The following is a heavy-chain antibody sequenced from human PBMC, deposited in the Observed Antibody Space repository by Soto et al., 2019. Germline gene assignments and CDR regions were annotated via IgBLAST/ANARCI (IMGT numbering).Heavy chain of an antibody. CDR3: VQSRCGGDCLQSYSSHSYYGLDV. CDR2: IYWDDDK. V-gene: IGHV2-5*02. CDR1: GFSLSTTGVG. Sequence: KESGPTLVKPTQTLTLTCTFAGFSLSTTGVGVGWIRQPPGKALEWLALIYWDDDKRYNPSLKSRLTITKDTSKNQVVLTMTNMEPVDTATYYCVQSRCGGDCLQSYSSHSYYGLDVWRQGTTVTVSS. J-gene: IGHJ6*02. D-gene: IGHD2-21*01.